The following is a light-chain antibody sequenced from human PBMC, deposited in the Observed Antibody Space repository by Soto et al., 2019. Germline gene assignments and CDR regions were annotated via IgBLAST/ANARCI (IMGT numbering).Light chain of an antibody. V-gene: IGKV1-39*01. CDR1: QSISRY. CDR3: QQSYSTPRT. CDR2: GAS. Sequence: DIQMTQSPSSLSASVGDRVTITCRASQSISRYLNWYQQKRGRAPKFLIYGASSLQRGVPSRFSSIGPGTHYTLTISSLQPEDFATYYCQQSYSTPRTFGQGTKLEI. J-gene: IGKJ2*01.